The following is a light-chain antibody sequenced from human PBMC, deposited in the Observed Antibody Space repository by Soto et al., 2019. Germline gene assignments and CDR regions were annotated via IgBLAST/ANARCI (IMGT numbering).Light chain of an antibody. CDR3: CSYAGSFVV. Sequence: QSALTQPRSVSWSPGQSVTISCTGTSSDVGGYNYVSWYQQHPGKAPKLMIYDVSKRPSGVPDRFSGSKSGNTASLTISGLQAEDEADYYFCSYAGSFVVFGGGTKLTVL. V-gene: IGLV2-11*01. CDR1: SSDVGGYNY. CDR2: DVS. J-gene: IGLJ2*01.